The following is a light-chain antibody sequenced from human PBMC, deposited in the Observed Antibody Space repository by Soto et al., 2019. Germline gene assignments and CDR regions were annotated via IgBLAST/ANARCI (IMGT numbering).Light chain of an antibody. V-gene: IGLV1-40*01. CDR3: QSWDTSLSGSV. CDR1: SSNIGAGYD. J-gene: IGLJ2*01. CDR2: GNT. Sequence: QSVLTQPLSVSGAPGQRVTISCTGSSSNIGAGYDVNWYQQLPGTAPKLLIYGNTNRPSGVPDRFSGSKSGTSGSLAISGLQTEDEADYYCQSWDTSLSGSVFGGGTKVTVL.